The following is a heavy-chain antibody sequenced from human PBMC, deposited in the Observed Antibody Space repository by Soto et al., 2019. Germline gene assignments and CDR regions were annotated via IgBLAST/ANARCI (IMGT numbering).Heavy chain of an antibody. V-gene: IGHV4-39*01. CDR1: GGSISSSSYH. Sequence: WETLSLTCTVSGGSISSSSYHWGWIRQPPGKGLEWIGSIYYSGSTYYNPSLKSRVTISVDTSKNQFSLKLSSVTAADTAVYYCARQLVRYSYYYYGMDVWGQGTTVT. D-gene: IGHD3-9*01. CDR2: IYYSGST. CDR3: ARQLVRYSYYYYGMDV. J-gene: IGHJ6*02.